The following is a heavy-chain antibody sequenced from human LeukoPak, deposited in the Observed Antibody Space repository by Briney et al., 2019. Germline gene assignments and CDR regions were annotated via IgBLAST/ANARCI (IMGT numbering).Heavy chain of an antibody. V-gene: IGHV4-39*07. CDR2: IYYSGST. Sequence: SETLSLTCTVSGGSISSSSYYWGWIRQPPGKGLEWIGSIYYSGSTYYNPSLRSRVTLSLDTSKSQFSLNLSSVTVADTAVYYCARDRLSLGAFDIWGPGTTVIVSS. CDR1: GGSISSSSYY. CDR3: ARDRLSLGAFDI. J-gene: IGHJ3*02. D-gene: IGHD3-16*01.